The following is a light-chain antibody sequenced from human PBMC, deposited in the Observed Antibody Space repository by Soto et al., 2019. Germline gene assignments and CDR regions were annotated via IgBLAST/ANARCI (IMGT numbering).Light chain of an antibody. CDR3: QTWGTGIRV. V-gene: IGLV4-69*01. CDR1: SGHSSYA. CDR2: LISDGSH. Sequence: QLVLTQSPSASASLGASVKLTCTLSSGHSSYAIAWHQQQPEKGPRYLMKLISDGSHSKGDGIPDRFSGSSSGAERYLTISSLQSEDEADYYCQTWGTGIRVFGGGTKVTVL. J-gene: IGLJ2*01.